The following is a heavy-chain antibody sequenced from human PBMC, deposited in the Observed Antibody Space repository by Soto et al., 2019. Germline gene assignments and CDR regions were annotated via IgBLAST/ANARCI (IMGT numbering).Heavy chain of an antibody. V-gene: IGHV1-18*01. D-gene: IGHD3-3*01. CDR3: ARVRRDFWSGYFRGT. CDR1: GYTFTSYG. CDR2: ISAYNGNT. J-gene: IGHJ5*02. Sequence: ASVKVSCKASGYTFTSYGISWVRQAPGQWLDWMGWISAYNGNTNYAQKLQGRVTMTTDTSTSTAYMELRSLKSDDTAVYYCARVRRDFWSGYFRGTWGQGTLVTVSS.